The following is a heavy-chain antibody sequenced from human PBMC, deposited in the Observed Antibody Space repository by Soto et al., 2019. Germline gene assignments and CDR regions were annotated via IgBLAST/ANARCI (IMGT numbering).Heavy chain of an antibody. CDR3: ARQASGYYYGWFDP. J-gene: IGHJ5*02. CDR2: IFYSGGT. CDR1: GGSILDSTYY. Sequence: SETLSLACTVSGGSILDSTYYWAWIRQSPGKGLEWIGTIFYSGGTFYTPSLKSRVTMSVDTSNNQLSLKLSSVTAADTAVYYCARQASGYYYGWFDPWGQGTLVTVS. V-gene: IGHV4-39*01. D-gene: IGHD3-22*01.